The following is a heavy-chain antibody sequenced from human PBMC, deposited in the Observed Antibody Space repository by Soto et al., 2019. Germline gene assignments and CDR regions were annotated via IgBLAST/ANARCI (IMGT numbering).Heavy chain of an antibody. CDR3: ARISSSSDYYYYYGMDV. D-gene: IGHD6-6*01. J-gene: IGHJ6*02. CDR1: GFSLSTSGMC. V-gene: IGHV2-70*01. Sequence: SGPTLVNPTQTLTLTCTFSGFSLSTSGMCVSWIRQPPGKALEWLALIDWDDDKYYSTSLKTRLTISKDTSKDQVVLTMTNMDPVDTATYYCARISSSSDYYYYYGMDVWGQGTTVTVSS. CDR2: IDWDDDK.